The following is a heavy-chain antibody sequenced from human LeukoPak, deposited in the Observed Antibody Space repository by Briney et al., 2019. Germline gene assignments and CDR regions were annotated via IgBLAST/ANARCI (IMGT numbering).Heavy chain of an antibody. J-gene: IGHJ3*01. D-gene: IGHD3-22*01. CDR1: GDTFSSYA. V-gene: IGHV1-69*15. Sequence: SVKVSCKASGDTFSSYAISWLRQAPAQGLEWMGMIIPILGTRNYAQKFQGRVTITADESTSTLYKELRSLRSEDTAIYYCARDDYYDSSAYRENPFDVWGQGTMVTVSS. CDR3: ARDDYYDSSAYRENPFDV. CDR2: IIPILGTR.